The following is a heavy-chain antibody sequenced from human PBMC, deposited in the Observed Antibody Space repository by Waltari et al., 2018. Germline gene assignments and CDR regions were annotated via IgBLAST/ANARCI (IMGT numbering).Heavy chain of an antibody. D-gene: IGHD3-22*01. J-gene: IGHJ4*02. V-gene: IGHV4-38-2*02. Sequence: QVQLQESGPGLVKPSETLSLTCTVSGYSISSGYYWGWIRQPPGKGLEWIGSIYHSGSTYYNPSLKSRVTISVDTSKNQFSLKLSSVTAADTAVYYCASQGPSGYFDYWGQGTLVTVSS. CDR3: ASQGPSGYFDY. CDR1: GYSISSGYY. CDR2: IYHSGST.